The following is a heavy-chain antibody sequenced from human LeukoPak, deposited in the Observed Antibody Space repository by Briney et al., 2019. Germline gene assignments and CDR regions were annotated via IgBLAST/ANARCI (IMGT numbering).Heavy chain of an antibody. CDR3: ARVEIAQSPFDS. CDR1: GFTFSTDS. Sequence: GGSLRLSCAASGFTFSTDSMNWVRQAPGKGLEWVSSISSSSSYIYYADSVKGRFTISRDNAKNSLYLQMNSLRAEDTAVYYCARVEIAQSPFDSWVQGTLVTVSS. D-gene: IGHD5-24*01. J-gene: IGHJ4*02. CDR2: ISSSSSYI. V-gene: IGHV3-21*01.